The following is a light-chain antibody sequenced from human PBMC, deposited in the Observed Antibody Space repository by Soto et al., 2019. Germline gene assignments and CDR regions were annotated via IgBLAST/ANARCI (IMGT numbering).Light chain of an antibody. J-gene: IGLJ1*01. V-gene: IGLV2-14*01. CDR3: SSYTSNSTRV. CDR2: EVS. CDR1: SSDVGGYNY. Sequence: QSALTQPASVSGSPGQSITISSTGTSSDVGGYNYVSWYQQHSGKAPKLMIYEVSNRPSGVSNRFSGSKSGNTASLTISGLQAEDEADYYCSSYTSNSTRVFGTGTKVTVL.